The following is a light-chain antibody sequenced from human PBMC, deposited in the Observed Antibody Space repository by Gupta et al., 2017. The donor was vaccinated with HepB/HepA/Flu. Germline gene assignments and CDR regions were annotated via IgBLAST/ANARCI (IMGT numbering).Light chain of an antibody. Sequence: YERPKPPSGSVSPGQTASITCSGDKLGDKYACWYQQKPGQSPVLVIYQDSKRPSGIPERFSGSNSGNTATLTISGTQAMDEADYYCQAWDSSTVVFGGGTKLTVL. CDR3: QAWDSSTVV. J-gene: IGLJ2*01. CDR2: QDS. V-gene: IGLV3-1*01. CDR1: KLGDKY.